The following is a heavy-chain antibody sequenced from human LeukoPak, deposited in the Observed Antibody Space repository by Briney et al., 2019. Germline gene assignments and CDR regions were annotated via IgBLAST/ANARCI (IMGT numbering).Heavy chain of an antibody. J-gene: IGHJ4*02. CDR2: INPKSGAT. Sequence: ASVKVSCKASGYTFTDYYIHWVRQAPGQRFEWMGWINPKSGATHYVEGFQGRVTMTTDTSISTVYMELTRLTSDDTATYYCARRGSYYDYWGQGTLVTVSS. V-gene: IGHV1-2*02. D-gene: IGHD3-10*01. CDR3: ARRGSYYDY. CDR1: GYTFTDYY.